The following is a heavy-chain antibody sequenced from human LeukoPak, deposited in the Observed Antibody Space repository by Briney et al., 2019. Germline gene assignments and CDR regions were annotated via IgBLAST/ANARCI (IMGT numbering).Heavy chain of an antibody. V-gene: IGHV3-53*01. CDR1: GFTVSSNY. D-gene: IGHD3-22*01. CDR3: ARGPGSSGGAYVGDY. Sequence: PGGSLRLSCAASGFTVSSNYMSWVRQAPGKGLEWVSVIYSGGSTYYADSVKGRFTISRDNSKNTLYLQMNSLRAEDTAVYYCARGPGSSGGAYVGDYWGRGTLVTVSS. CDR2: IYSGGST. J-gene: IGHJ4*01.